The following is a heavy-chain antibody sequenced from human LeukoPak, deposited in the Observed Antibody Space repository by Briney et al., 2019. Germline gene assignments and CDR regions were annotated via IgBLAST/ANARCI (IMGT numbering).Heavy chain of an antibody. Sequence: KTGGSLRLSCAASGFTLSTYSMNWVRQAPGKGLGWVASISSSSSYIYYADSVKGRFTISRDNAKNSLYLQMNSLRAEDTAVYYCARVWRPPYTSTWPDYFDYWGQGTLVTVSS. CDR3: ARVWRPPYTSTWPDYFDY. CDR2: ISSSSSYI. V-gene: IGHV3-21*01. D-gene: IGHD6-13*01. CDR1: GFTLSTYS. J-gene: IGHJ4*02.